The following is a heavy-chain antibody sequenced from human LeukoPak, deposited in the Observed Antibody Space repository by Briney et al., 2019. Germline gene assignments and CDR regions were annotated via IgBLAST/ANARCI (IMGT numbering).Heavy chain of an antibody. Sequence: GRSLRLSCAASGFTFSNYAMHWVRQAPGKGLEWVAVISYDGSNKYYADSVKGRFTISRDNSKNTLYLQMNSLRAEDTAVYYCARSWGYYYDSSGYYPDYWGQGTLVTVSS. J-gene: IGHJ4*02. V-gene: IGHV3-30*04. CDR2: ISYDGSNK. D-gene: IGHD3-22*01. CDR1: GFTFSNYA. CDR3: ARSWGYYYDSSGYYPDY.